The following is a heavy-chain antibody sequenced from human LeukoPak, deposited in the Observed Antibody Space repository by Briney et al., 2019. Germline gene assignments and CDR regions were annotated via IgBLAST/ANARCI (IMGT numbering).Heavy chain of an antibody. CDR2: ISYDGSNK. Sequence: PGRSLRLSCAASGFTFSSYGMHWVRQAPGKGLEWVAVISYDGSNKYYADSVKGRFTISRDNSKNTLYLQMNSLRAEDTAVYYCAMRYGDYVLNWGQGTLVTVSS. J-gene: IGHJ4*02. CDR3: AMRYGDYVLN. CDR1: GFTFSSYG. V-gene: IGHV3-30*03. D-gene: IGHD4-17*01.